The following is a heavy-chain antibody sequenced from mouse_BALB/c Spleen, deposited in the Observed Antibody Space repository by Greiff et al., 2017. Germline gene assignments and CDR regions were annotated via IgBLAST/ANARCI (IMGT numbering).Heavy chain of an antibody. J-gene: IGHJ4*01. D-gene: IGHD1-1*01. V-gene: IGHV1-4*02. CDR3: AREFITTVVDY. CDR1: GYTFTSYT. CDR2: INPSSGYT. Sequence: QVQLQQSAAELARPGASVKMSCKASGYTFTSYTMHWVKQRPGQGLEWIGYINPSSGYTEYNQKFKDKTTLTADKSSSTAYMQLSSLTSEDSAVYYCAREFITTVVDYWGQGTSVTVSS.